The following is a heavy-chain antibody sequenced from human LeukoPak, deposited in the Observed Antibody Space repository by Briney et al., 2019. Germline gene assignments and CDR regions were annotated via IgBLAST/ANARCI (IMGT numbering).Heavy chain of an antibody. J-gene: IGHJ4*02. CDR1: GGSFSGYY. V-gene: IGHV4-34*01. CDR3: ARTRGGTRYSSSPPCDY. CDR2: INHSGST. Sequence: KPSETLSLTCAVYGGSFSGYYWSWIRQPPGKGLEWIGEINHSGSTNYNPSLKSRLTISVETSKNQFSLKLSSVAAADRAVYYCARTRGGTRYSSSPPCDYWVQGTLVTVSS. D-gene: IGHD6-13*01.